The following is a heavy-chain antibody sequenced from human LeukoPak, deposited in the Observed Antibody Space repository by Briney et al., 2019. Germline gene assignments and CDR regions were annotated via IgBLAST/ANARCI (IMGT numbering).Heavy chain of an antibody. J-gene: IGHJ4*02. V-gene: IGHV3-49*02. D-gene: IGHD3-22*01. Sequence: WIRQAPGKGLEWVGFIRSKAYGGTTEYAASVKVRFTISRDDSKSIAYLQMNSLKTEDTAVYYCTRDGSGYSDYWGQGTLVTVSS. CDR3: TRDGSGYSDY. CDR2: IRSKAYGGTT.